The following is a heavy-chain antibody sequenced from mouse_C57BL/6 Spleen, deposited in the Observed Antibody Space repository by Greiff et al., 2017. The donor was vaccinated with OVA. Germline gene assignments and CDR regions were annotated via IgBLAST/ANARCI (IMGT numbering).Heavy chain of an antibody. V-gene: IGHV1-22*01. J-gene: IGHJ4*01. CDR1: GYTFTDYN. CDR3: ARNPIYYYGSRNAIDY. Sequence: EVQLQQSGPELVKPGASVKMSCKASGYTFTDYNMHWVKQSPGKSLEWIGYINPNNGGTSYNQKFKGKATLTVNKSSSTAYMEIRSLTSEDHAVYSGARNPIYYYGSRNAIDYWGQGTSVTVSS. CDR2: INPNNGGT. D-gene: IGHD1-1*01.